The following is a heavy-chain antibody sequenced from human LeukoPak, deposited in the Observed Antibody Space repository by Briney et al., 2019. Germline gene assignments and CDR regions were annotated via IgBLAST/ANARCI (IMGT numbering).Heavy chain of an antibody. CDR1: GGSISSYY. CDR2: IYYSGST. V-gene: IGHV4-59*01. D-gene: IGHD6-13*01. Sequence: SETLSLTCTVSGGSISSYYWSWIRQPPGKGLEWIGYIYYSGSTNYNPSLKSRVTISVDTSKNQFPLKLSSVTAADTAVYYCARVTFIAAAFDYWGQGTLVTVSS. J-gene: IGHJ4*02. CDR3: ARVTFIAAAFDY.